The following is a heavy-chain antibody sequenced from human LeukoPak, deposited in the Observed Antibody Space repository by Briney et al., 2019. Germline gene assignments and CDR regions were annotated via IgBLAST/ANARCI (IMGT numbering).Heavy chain of an antibody. CDR3: AREAHYYGSGSYRRRPINWFDP. J-gene: IGHJ5*02. Sequence: PSETLSLTCTVSGYSISSGYYWGWIRQPPGKGLEWIGSIYHSGRTYYNPSLKSRVTISVDTSKNQFSLKLNSVTAADTAVYYCAREAHYYGSGSYRRRPINWFDPWGQGTLVTVSS. V-gene: IGHV4-38-2*02. D-gene: IGHD3-10*01. CDR1: GYSISSGYY. CDR2: IYHSGRT.